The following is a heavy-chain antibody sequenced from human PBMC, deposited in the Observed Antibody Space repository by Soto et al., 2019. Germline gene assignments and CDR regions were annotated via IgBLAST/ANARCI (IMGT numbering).Heavy chain of an antibody. CDR2: INIDGSKT. CDR3: ARAHSTSFYYSDY. D-gene: IGHD2-2*01. CDR1: GLIFNNYW. J-gene: IGHJ4*02. Sequence: GGSLRLSCAASGLIFNNYWMYWVRQAPGKGLVWVSRINIDGSKTTHADSVKGRFTISRDNAKNTLYLQMSSLRDEDTAVYYCARAHSTSFYYSDYWGRGTLVTVSS. V-gene: IGHV3-74*03.